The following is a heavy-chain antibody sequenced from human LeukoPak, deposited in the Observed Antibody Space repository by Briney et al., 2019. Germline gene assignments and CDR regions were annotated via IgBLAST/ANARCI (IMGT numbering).Heavy chain of an antibody. CDR1: GFSFSSYI. CDR3: ARDSVPYAFDL. V-gene: IGHV3-48*01. CDR2: ISDRTTMI. D-gene: IGHD5/OR15-5a*01. Sequence: PGGSLRLSCEASGFSFSSYIMNWVRLAPGKGLEWVSYISDRTTMIYYADSVKGRFTISRDNAKNSLFLQMGSLRAEDTAVYYCARDSVPYAFDLWGQGTMVTVSS. J-gene: IGHJ3*01.